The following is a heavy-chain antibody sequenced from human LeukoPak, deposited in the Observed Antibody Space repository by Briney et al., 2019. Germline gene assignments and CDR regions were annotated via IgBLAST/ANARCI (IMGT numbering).Heavy chain of an antibody. V-gene: IGHV4-39*01. Sequence: PSETLSLACTVSGGSITSRDHYWGWIRQPPGKRLQWIGSIYFSGNTDYNSSLKSRVTISVDTSRNQFSLKLRSLTAADTAVYYCARQVSGLSLYYFDYWGQGTLITVSS. CDR1: GGSITSRDHY. CDR3: ARQVSGLSLYYFDY. CDR2: IYFSGNT. D-gene: IGHD6-19*01. J-gene: IGHJ4*02.